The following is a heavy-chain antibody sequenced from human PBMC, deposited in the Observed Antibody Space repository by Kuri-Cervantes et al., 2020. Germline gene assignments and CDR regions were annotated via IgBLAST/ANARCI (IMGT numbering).Heavy chain of an antibody. CDR3: AKEGYSYGTGAFDI. Sequence: GGSLRLSCAASGFTFSTYALHWVRQAPGKGLEWVSAISGSGGSTYYADSVKGRFTISRDNSKNTLYLQMNSLRAEDTAVYYCAKEGYSYGTGAFDIWGQGTMVTVSS. D-gene: IGHD5-18*01. V-gene: IGHV3-23*01. CDR1: GFTFSTYA. CDR2: ISGSGGST. J-gene: IGHJ3*02.